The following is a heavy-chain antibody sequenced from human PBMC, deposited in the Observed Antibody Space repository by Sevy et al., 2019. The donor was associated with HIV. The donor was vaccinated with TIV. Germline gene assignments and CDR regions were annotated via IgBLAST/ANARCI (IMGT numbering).Heavy chain of an antibody. Sequence: GGSLRLSCAASGFTFSSYSMHWVRQAPGKGLEWVSSINSISTYIYYADSVKGRFTISRDNSKNTLYLQMNSLRAEDTAVYYCAKGVDFWSGYTGYGMDVWGQGTTVTVSS. D-gene: IGHD3-3*01. CDR2: INSISTYI. CDR1: GFTFSSYS. CDR3: AKGVDFWSGYTGYGMDV. V-gene: IGHV3-21*04. J-gene: IGHJ6*02.